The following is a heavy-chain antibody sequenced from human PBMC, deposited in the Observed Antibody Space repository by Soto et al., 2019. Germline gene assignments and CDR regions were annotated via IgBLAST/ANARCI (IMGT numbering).Heavy chain of an antibody. CDR3: ARGVYGWGAVSCFDY. Sequence: QVQLVQSGAEVKKPGSSVKVSCKASGGTFSSYAISWVRQAPGQGLEWMGGIIPIFGTANYAQKFQGRVTITADESTSTAYRELSSLRSADTAVYYCARGVYGWGAVSCFDYWGQGTLVTVSS. D-gene: IGHD3-10*01. J-gene: IGHJ4*02. CDR1: GGTFSSYA. CDR2: IIPIFGTA. V-gene: IGHV1-69*12.